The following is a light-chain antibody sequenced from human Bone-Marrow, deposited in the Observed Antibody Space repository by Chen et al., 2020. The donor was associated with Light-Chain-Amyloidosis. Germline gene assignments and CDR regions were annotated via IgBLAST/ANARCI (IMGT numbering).Light chain of an antibody. CDR2: EVT. CDR3: SSYTITNTLV. Sequence: QSALTQPAPASGSPGQSITIPCTGTSSDVGGDNHVSWYQQHPDKAPKLMIYEVTNRPSWVPDRFSGSKSDNTASLTISGLQTEDEADYFCSSYTITNTLVFGSGTRVTVL. J-gene: IGLJ1*01. CDR1: SSDVGGDNH. V-gene: IGLV2-14*01.